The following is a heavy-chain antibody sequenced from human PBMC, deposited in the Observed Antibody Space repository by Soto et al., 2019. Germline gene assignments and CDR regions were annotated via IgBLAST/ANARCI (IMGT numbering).Heavy chain of an antibody. CDR1: GFTFSSYS. J-gene: IGHJ5*02. CDR3: ARHPERRAEIGWFDP. V-gene: IGHV3-48*02. Sequence: EVQLVESGGGLVQPGGSLRLSCAASGFTFSSYSMNWVRQAPGKGLEWVSYISSSSSTIYYADSVKGRFTISRDNAKNSLYLQMNSLRDEDTAVYYCARHPERRAEIGWFDPWGQGTLVTVSS. CDR2: ISSSSSTI. D-gene: IGHD6-13*01.